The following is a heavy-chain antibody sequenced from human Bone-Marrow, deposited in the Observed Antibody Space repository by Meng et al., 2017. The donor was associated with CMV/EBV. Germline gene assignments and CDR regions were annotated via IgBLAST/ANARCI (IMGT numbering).Heavy chain of an antibody. CDR3: ASGLLYGGFDP. D-gene: IGHD3-10*02. CDR1: GYTFTSYA. CDR2: INAGNGNT. V-gene: IGHV1-3*01. J-gene: IGHJ5*02. Sequence: SWKDSGYTFTSYAMQWVRQAPGERLEWMGWINAGNGNTKYSQKFQGRVTITRDTSASTAYMELSSLRSEDAAVYYCASGLLYGGFDPWGQGTLVTVSS.